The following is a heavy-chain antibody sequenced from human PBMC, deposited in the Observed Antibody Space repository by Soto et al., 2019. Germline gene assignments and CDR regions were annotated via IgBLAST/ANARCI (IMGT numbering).Heavy chain of an antibody. Sequence: GASVKVSCKASGGTFSSYAISWVRQAPGQGLEWMGGIIPIFGTANYAQKFQGRVTITADESTSTAYMELSSLRSEDTAVYYCARDREYRPSMVRGAIDAFDIWGQGTMVTVSS. CDR1: GGTFSSYA. CDR3: ARDREYRPSMVRGAIDAFDI. D-gene: IGHD3-10*01. CDR2: IIPIFGTA. J-gene: IGHJ3*02. V-gene: IGHV1-69*13.